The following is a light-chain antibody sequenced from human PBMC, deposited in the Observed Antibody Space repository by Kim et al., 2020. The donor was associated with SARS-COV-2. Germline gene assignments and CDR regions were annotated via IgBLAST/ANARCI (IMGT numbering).Light chain of an antibody. V-gene: IGKV3-11*01. Sequence: EIVLTQSPATLSLSPGERATLSCRASQNVNSYLAWYQQKPGQAPRLLIYDASNRATGIPARFSGSGSGTDFTLTISSLEPEDFAVYYCQQRSNWRSTFGGGTKVDIK. CDR2: DAS. J-gene: IGKJ4*01. CDR1: QNVNSY. CDR3: QQRSNWRST.